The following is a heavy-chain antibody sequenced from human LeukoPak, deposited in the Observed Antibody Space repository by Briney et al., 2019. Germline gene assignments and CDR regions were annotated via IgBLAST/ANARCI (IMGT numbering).Heavy chain of an antibody. CDR3: AKDLITVTNLSPMDV. J-gene: IGHJ6*03. D-gene: IGHD4-11*01. V-gene: IGHV3-23*01. CDR2: LSGSGGST. Sequence: GGSLRLSCAASGFTFSNYGMSWVRQAPGKGLEWVSGLSGSGGSTSYADSVKGRFSISRDSSKTTLYLQMNSLGAEDTAVYYCAKDLITVTNLSPMDVWGKGTTVTVSS. CDR1: GFTFSNYG.